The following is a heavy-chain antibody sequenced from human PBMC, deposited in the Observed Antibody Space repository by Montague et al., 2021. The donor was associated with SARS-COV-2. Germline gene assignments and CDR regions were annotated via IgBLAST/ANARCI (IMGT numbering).Heavy chain of an antibody. V-gene: IGHV4-61*01. J-gene: IGHJ6*02. D-gene: IGHD3-3*01. CDR3: ARDPWRITIFGVVTRYGIDV. Sequence: SETLSLTCIVSGGSVGSGSYYWSWIRQPPGKGLEWIGYIYYSGSTNYNPSLKSRVTISVDTSKNQFSLKLSSVTAADTAVYYCARDPWRITIFGVVTRYGIDVWGQGTTVTVSS. CDR1: GGSVGSGSYY. CDR2: IYYSGST.